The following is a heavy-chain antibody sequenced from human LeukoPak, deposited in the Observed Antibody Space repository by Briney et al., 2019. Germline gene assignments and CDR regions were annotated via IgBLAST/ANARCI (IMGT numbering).Heavy chain of an antibody. J-gene: IGHJ4*02. CDR2: INPNSGGT. D-gene: IGHD6-13*01. CDR3: ARENSWEVAFDY. V-gene: IGHV1-2*02. CDR1: GYTFTGYY. Sequence: GASVKVSCKASGYTFTGYYMHWVRQAPGQGLEWMGWINPNSGGTNYAQKFQGRVTMTRDTSISTAYMELSSLRSEDTAVYYCARENSWEVAFDYWGQGTLVTVSS.